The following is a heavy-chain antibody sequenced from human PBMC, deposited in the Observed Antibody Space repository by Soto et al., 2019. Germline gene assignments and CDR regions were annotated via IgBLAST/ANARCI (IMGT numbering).Heavy chain of an antibody. CDR1: GFTISNNY. D-gene: IGHD5-18*01. CDR2: IYSSGST. Sequence: GGSLRLSCAASGFTISNNYMTWVRQAPGKGLEWVSFIYSSGSTYYADSVKGRFTISRDNFKNTLYLQMNSLRAEDTAVYYCARGYSYTQPVFDHWGLGTLVNGSS. CDR3: ARGYSYTQPVFDH. V-gene: IGHV3-53*01. J-gene: IGHJ4*02.